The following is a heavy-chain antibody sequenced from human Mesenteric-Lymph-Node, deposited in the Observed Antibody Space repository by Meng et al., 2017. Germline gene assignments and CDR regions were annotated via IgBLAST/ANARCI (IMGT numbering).Heavy chain of an antibody. CDR3: ARRGDSSGWFRYFDF. CDR1: GGSFSPYY. J-gene: IGHJ4*02. V-gene: IGHV4-34*01. CDR2: INHCGST. D-gene: IGHD6-19*01. Sequence: QVQLQQWGAGLLKPSETLSLTCAVYGGSFSPYYWAWIRQTPEKGLEWIGEINHCGSTTYNPSLESRVTMSADTSKNQFSLRMTSVTAADAAVYFCARRGDSSGWFRYFDFWGQGTLVTVSS.